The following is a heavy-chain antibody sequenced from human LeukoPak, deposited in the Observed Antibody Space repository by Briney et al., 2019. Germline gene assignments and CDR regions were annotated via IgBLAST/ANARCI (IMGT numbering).Heavy chain of an antibody. Sequence: GGSLRLSCAASGFTFSSYSMNWIRQAPGKGLEWVSYISSSGSTIYYADSVKGRFTISRDNAKNSLYLQMNSLRAEDTAVYYCARDLYSGSYCDYWGQGTLVTVSS. J-gene: IGHJ4*02. CDR3: ARDLYSGSYCDY. CDR2: ISSSGSTI. CDR1: GFTFSSYS. D-gene: IGHD1-26*01. V-gene: IGHV3-48*04.